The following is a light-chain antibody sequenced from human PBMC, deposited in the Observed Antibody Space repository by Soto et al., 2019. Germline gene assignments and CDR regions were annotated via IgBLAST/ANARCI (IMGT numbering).Light chain of an antibody. J-gene: IGKJ4*01. CDR2: YTS. V-gene: IGKV3-11*01. CDR3: HQRSNWPPVLT. CDR1: ESVNLL. Sequence: EIVLTQSPATLSLSPGERAPLSCSGRESVNLLIVWYKQTPRQAPTLLIYYTSNRATRIPVRFSGSGSGTDFTLTISSLELEDFAVYYCHQRSNWPPVLTFGGGTKVQIK.